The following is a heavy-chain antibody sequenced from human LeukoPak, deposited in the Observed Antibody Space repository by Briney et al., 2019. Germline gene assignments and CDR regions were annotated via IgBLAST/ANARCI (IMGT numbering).Heavy chain of an antibody. V-gene: IGHV3-66*01. CDR3: ARDNYYDSPDAFDI. Sequence: PGGSLRLSCAASGFTVSSNYMSWVRQAPGKGLEWVSVIYSGGSTYYADSVKGRFTISRDNSKNTLYLQMNSLRAEDTAVYYCARDNYYDSPDAFDIWGQGTMVTVSS. CDR1: GFTVSSNY. CDR2: IYSGGST. J-gene: IGHJ3*02. D-gene: IGHD3-22*01.